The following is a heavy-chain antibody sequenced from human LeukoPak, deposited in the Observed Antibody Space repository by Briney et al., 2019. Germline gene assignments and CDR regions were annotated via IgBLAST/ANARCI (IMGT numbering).Heavy chain of an antibody. D-gene: IGHD3-22*01. Sequence: SVKVSCKASGGTFSSYAISWVRQAPGQGLEWMGGIIPIFGTANYAQKFQGRVTMTENTSTDTAYMELSSLRSEDTAVYYCATDNLNYYDSSGLGGLDYWGQGTLVTVSS. CDR3: ATDNLNYYDSSGLGGLDY. CDR1: GGTFSSYA. CDR2: IIPIFGTA. V-gene: IGHV1-69*06. J-gene: IGHJ4*02.